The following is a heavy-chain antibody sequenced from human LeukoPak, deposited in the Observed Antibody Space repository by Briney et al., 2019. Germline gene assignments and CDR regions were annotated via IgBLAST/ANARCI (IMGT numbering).Heavy chain of an antibody. Sequence: GGSLTLSCVASGITLSSYSMNWVRQAPGKGLEWVSYISSFSGTINYADSVKGRFTISRDNAKNSLYLQMNSLRAEDTAVYYCARDQGGLGYWGQGTLVTVSS. J-gene: IGHJ4*02. CDR3: ARDQGGLGY. D-gene: IGHD3-16*01. V-gene: IGHV3-48*01. CDR2: ISSFSGTI. CDR1: GITLSSYS.